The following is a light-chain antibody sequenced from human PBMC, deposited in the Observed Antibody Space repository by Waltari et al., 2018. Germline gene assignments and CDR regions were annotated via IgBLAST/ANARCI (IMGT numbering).Light chain of an antibody. J-gene: IGLJ1*01. Sequence: HSALTQPASVSGSPGQSITISCTGASSDVGSYNLVSWYQQYPGKAPKLIIYEGSKRPPGVSNRCSGSKSGNSGSLTISGLQVEDEADNYCCSFAGSNTYVLGTGTKVSVL. V-gene: IGLV2-23*01. CDR3: CSFAGSNTYV. CDR2: EGS. CDR1: SSDVGSYNL.